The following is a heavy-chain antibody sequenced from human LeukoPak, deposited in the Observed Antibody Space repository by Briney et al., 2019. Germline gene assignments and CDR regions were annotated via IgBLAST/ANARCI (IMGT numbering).Heavy chain of an antibody. V-gene: IGHV3-48*03. D-gene: IGHD3/OR15-3a*01. Sequence: PGGSLRLSCAASGFTFSDFEFNWVRQAPGKGLEWVSYISSGGSTIFYADSVKGRFTISRDNAKNSLYLQMNSLRGDDTALYYCARDKGLYGVDVWGQGTTVTVSS. CDR3: ARDKGLYGVDV. CDR2: ISSGGSTI. J-gene: IGHJ6*02. CDR1: GFTFSDFE.